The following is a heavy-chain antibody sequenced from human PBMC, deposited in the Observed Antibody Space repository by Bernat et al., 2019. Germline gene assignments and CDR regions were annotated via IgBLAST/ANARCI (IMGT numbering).Heavy chain of an antibody. CDR1: GYTFTSYG. J-gene: IGHJ3*02. CDR2: ISAYNGNT. D-gene: IGHD3-10*01. CDR3: ARTAMGRGVIIGGAFDI. Sequence: QVQLVQSGAEVKKPGASVKVSCKASGYTFTSYGISWVRQAPGQGLEWMGWISAYNGNTNYAQKLQGRVTMTTDTSTSTAYMELRSLRSDDTAVYYCARTAMGRGVIIGGAFDIWGQGTMVTVSS. V-gene: IGHV1-18*01.